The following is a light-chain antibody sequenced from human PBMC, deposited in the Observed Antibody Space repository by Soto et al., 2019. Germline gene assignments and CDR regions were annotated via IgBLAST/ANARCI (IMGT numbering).Light chain of an antibody. CDR3: QQYDNCFPSS. V-gene: IGKV3-15*01. Sequence: EIVVTQSPATLSVSPGERAVLSCKASQSISSKLAWYQQKPGQAPRLLIYGASISATGIPARFSGSGSGTDFTLIIISLLSEDFSVYYCQQYDNCFPSSFGQGTRLEIK. CDR1: QSISSK. J-gene: IGKJ5*01. CDR2: GAS.